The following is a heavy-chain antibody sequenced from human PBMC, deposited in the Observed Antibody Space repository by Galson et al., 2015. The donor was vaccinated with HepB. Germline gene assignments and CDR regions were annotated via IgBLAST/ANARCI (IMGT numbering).Heavy chain of an antibody. J-gene: IGHJ6*02. CDR2: ISSSSLYV. Sequence: SLRLSCASSGFTLSTYSMNWVCQAPGKGLEWVSSISSSSLYVYYADSVRGRFTVSRDNAKNSHYLQMNSLSAEDTAVYYCARVYGSGSYGYGMDVWGQGTTVTVS. D-gene: IGHD3-10*01. CDR3: ARVYGSGSYGYGMDV. CDR1: GFTLSTYS. V-gene: IGHV3-21*01.